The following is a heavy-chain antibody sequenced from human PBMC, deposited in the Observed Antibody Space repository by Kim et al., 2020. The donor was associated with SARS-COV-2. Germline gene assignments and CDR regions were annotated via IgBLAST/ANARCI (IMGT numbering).Heavy chain of an antibody. J-gene: IGHJ4*02. Sequence: GGSLRLSYAASGFTFSSYWMTWVRQGLGKGLEWVGNIKQDGSEKYYMDSVKGRFTISRDNAKNSLYLQMNSLRAEDKAVYYCMGGPAGDYWGQGTLVTVSS. V-gene: IGHV3-7*01. CDR1: GFTFSSYW. CDR2: IKQDGSEK. CDR3: MGGPAGDY.